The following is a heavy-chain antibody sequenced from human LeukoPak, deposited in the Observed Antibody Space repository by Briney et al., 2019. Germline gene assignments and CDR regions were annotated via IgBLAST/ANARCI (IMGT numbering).Heavy chain of an antibody. Sequence: ASVKVSCKASGYTFTGYGISWVRQAPGQGLEWMGWISAYNGNTNYAQTLQGRVTMTTDTSTSTSYMELRSLRSDDTAVHYCARYYYGSGSYYYYGMHVWGQGPTVTVSS. CDR2: ISAYNGNT. J-gene: IGHJ6*02. CDR3: ARYYYGSGSYYYYGMHV. V-gene: IGHV1-18*01. CDR1: GYTFTGYG. D-gene: IGHD3-10*01.